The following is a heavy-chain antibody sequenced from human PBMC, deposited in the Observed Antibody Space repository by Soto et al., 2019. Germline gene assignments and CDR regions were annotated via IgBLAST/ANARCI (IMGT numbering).Heavy chain of an antibody. Sequence: QVQLVESGGGVVQPGRSLRLSCAASGFTFSSYAMHWVRQAPGKGLEWVAVISYDGSNKYYADSVKGRFTISRDNSKNTLYLQMNSLRAEDTAVYYCARDLEAAGDIWGQGTMVTVSS. CDR1: GFTFSSYA. D-gene: IGHD6-25*01. CDR2: ISYDGSNK. CDR3: ARDLEAAGDI. J-gene: IGHJ3*02. V-gene: IGHV3-30-3*01.